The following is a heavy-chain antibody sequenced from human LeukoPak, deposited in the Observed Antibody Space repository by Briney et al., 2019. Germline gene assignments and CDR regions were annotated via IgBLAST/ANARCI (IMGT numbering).Heavy chain of an antibody. D-gene: IGHD2-21*02. CDR3: ARDRLAYCGGDCTPLGY. J-gene: IGHJ4*02. CDR1: GFTFSSYA. V-gene: IGHV3-30-3*01. Sequence: GGSLRPSCAASGFTFSSYAMRWVRQAPGKGLEWVAVISYDGSNKYYADSVKGRFTISRDNSKNTLYLQMNSLRAEDTAVYYCARDRLAYCGGDCTPLGYWGQGTLVTVSS. CDR2: ISYDGSNK.